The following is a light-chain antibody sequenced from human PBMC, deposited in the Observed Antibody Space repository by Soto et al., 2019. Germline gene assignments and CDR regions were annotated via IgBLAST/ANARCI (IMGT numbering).Light chain of an antibody. CDR3: SSYTIDSSVV. CDR2: VVA. CDR1: SSDVAAYDY. Sequence: QPVLTQPASVSGSPGQSITISCTGTSSDVAAYDYVSWYQQHPGQAPKLIIYVVANRPSGVSSRFSGSKSGSTASLTISGLQPEDEAHYYCSSYTIDSSVVFGGGTQLTVL. V-gene: IGLV2-14*01. J-gene: IGLJ2*01.